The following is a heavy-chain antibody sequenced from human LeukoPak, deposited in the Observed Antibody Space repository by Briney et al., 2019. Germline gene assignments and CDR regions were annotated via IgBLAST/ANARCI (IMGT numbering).Heavy chain of an antibody. CDR1: GFTFSSYA. CDR3: AKGGVVVIRPFDY. CDR2: ISGSGGST. D-gene: IGHD3-22*01. V-gene: IGHV3-23*01. J-gene: IGHJ4*02. Sequence: PGGSLRLSFAASGFTFSSYAMSWVRQAPGKGLEWVSAISGSGGSTYYADSVKGRFTISRDNSKNTLYLQMNSLRAEDTAVYYCAKGGVVVIRPFDYWGQGTLVTVSS.